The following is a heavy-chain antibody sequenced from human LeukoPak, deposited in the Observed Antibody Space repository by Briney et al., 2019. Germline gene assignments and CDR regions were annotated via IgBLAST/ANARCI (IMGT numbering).Heavy chain of an antibody. D-gene: IGHD2-15*01. V-gene: IGHV1-18*01. CDR2: ISAYNGNT. Sequence: ASVKVSCKASGYTFTSYGFSWVRQAPGQGLEWMGWISAYNGNTNYAQKLQGRVTMTTDTSTSTAYMELRSLRSDDTAVYYCAREAVVVAATLPFDYWGQGTLVTVSS. CDR3: AREAVVVAATLPFDY. CDR1: GYTFTSYG. J-gene: IGHJ4*02.